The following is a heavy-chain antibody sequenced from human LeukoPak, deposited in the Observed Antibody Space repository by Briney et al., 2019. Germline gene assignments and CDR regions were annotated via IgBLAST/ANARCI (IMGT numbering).Heavy chain of an antibody. CDR3: ARTEGRWLQFNY. D-gene: IGHD5-24*01. CDR2: IYYSGST. CDR1: GGSISSYY. J-gene: IGHJ4*02. V-gene: IGHV4-59*01. Sequence: SETLSLTCTGSGGSISSYYWSWIRQPPGKGLEWIGYIYYSGSTNYNPSLKSRVTISVDTSKNQFSLKLSSVTAADTAVYYCARTEGRWLQFNYWGQGTLVTVSS.